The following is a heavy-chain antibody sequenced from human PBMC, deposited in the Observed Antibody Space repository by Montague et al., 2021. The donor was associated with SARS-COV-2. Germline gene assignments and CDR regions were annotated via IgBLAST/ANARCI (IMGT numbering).Heavy chain of an antibody. D-gene: IGHD3-22*01. CDR2: INQSGSI. J-gene: IGHJ3*02. V-gene: IGHV4-34*01. CDR1: GGSFSGYY. CDR3: ARVPDYYDSSGYYFDAFDI. Sequence: SETLSLTCAVYGGSFSGYYLSWICQSPGKGLEWIGEINQSGSINYNPSLKSRVTTSVDTSKNQFSLKLSSVTAADTAVYYCARVPDYYDSSGYYFDAFDIWGQGTMVTVSS.